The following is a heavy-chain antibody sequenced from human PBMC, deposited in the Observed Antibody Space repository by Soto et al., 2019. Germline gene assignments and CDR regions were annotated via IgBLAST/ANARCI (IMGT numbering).Heavy chain of an antibody. CDR1: GDSISSGTYF. Sequence: QVQLQESGPGLVKPSQTLSLSCTVSGDSISSGTYFWSWIRQHPGKGLEWIGYISNSGRISYNPSLKSRVTMSVDTSKNPFSLKLSSVTAADTAVYYCTGDSTGESYWGQGSLVTVSS. CDR2: ISNSGRI. J-gene: IGHJ4*02. D-gene: IGHD7-27*01. V-gene: IGHV4-31*03. CDR3: TGDSTGESY.